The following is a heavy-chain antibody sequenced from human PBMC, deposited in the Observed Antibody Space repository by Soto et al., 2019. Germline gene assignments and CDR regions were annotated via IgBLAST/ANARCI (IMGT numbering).Heavy chain of an antibody. CDR1: GGTFSRYT. CDR3: ASHFTGVLVLGASPPGGDNYGWDV. J-gene: IGHJ6*02. Sequence: HVQLVQSGAEVKKPGSSVKVSCKASGGTFSRYTISWVRHAPGQGLEWMGRIIPILDITNYAKNFQGRVTITADNSTSTAYLELSSLRSHDTAVYYYASHFTGVLVLGASPPGGDNYGWDVWGQGTTVTVSS. D-gene: IGHD2-8*02. CDR2: IIPILDIT. V-gene: IGHV1-69*02.